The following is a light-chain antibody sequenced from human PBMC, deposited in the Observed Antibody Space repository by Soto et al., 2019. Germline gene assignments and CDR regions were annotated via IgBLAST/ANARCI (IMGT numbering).Light chain of an antibody. CDR3: QKYFSVPFT. Sequence: DIEMTQSPSSLSASAGDRVTITCRVSQGIRNNLAWYQHKSWEVPKLLIYVASTLQSGLPSRFSGSRSGTDFTLTISSLQPEDVATYYCQKYFSVPFTFGPGNKVVIK. J-gene: IGKJ3*01. V-gene: IGKV1-27*01. CDR2: VAS. CDR1: QGIRNN.